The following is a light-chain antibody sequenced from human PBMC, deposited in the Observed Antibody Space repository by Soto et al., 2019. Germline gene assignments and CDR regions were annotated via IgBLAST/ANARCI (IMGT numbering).Light chain of an antibody. J-gene: IGLJ1*01. V-gene: IGLV2-14*03. CDR3: CSYTSVLTTYV. CDR1: SSDIGGHDD. Sequence: QSALTQPASVSGSPGQSITISCTGTSSDIGGHDDVSWYQQHPGKVPKLLIYGVTDRPSGVSNRFSGSKSGNVASLTISGLQAEDEADYYCCSYTSVLTTYVFGTGTKVTVL. CDR2: GVT.